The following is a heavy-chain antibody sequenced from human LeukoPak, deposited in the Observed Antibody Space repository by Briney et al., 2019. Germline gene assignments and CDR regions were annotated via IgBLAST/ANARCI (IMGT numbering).Heavy chain of an antibody. V-gene: IGHV1-8*02. D-gene: IGHD6-19*01. CDR3: ARGEGGAVVGH. CDR1: GYTFTSYG. Sequence: ASVKVSCKASGYTFTSYGISWVRQAPGQGLEWMGWMNPNTDNTGYAQKFQGRVTMTRNTSISTAYMELSSLRSDDTAVYYCARGEGGAVVGHWGQGTLVTVSS. CDR2: MNPNTDNT. J-gene: IGHJ4*02.